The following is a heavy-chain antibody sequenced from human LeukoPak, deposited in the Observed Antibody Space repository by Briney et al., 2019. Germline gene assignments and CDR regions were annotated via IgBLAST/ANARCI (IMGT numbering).Heavy chain of an antibody. Sequence: SETLSLTCTDSGGSISSSSYYWGWIRQPPGKGLEWIGSIYYSGSTYYNPSLKSRVTISVDTSKNQFSLKLSSVTAADTAVYYCAIQAVAFDYWGQGTLVTVSS. CDR3: AIQAVAFDY. D-gene: IGHD6-19*01. CDR2: IYYSGST. V-gene: IGHV4-39*01. J-gene: IGHJ4*02. CDR1: GGSISSSSYY.